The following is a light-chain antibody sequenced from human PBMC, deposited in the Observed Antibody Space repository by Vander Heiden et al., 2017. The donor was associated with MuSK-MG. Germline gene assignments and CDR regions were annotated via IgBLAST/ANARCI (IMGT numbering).Light chain of an antibody. Sequence: DIQMTQSPSSLSASVGDRVTMTCQASQDITNYLNWYQQKPGKAPKLLIYDASNLETGVPSRFSGNGSGTDFTFTISSLQPEDIATYYCQQDDNLPYTFGQGTKLEIK. CDR2: DAS. J-gene: IGKJ2*01. CDR3: QQDDNLPYT. V-gene: IGKV1-33*01. CDR1: QDITNY.